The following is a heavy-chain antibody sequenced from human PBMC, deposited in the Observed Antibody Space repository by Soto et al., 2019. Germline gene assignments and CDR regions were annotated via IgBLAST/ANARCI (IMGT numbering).Heavy chain of an antibody. CDR1: GYTFTSYS. V-gene: IGHV1-3*01. D-gene: IGHD6-13*01. Sequence: VSCKASGYTFTSYSMHWVRQAPGQRLEWMGWINAGNGNTKYSQKFQGRVTITRDTSTSTAYMELRSLRSDDTAVYYCARVYSSSWYWFDPWGQGTLVTVS. CDR2: INAGNGNT. J-gene: IGHJ5*02. CDR3: ARVYSSSWYWFDP.